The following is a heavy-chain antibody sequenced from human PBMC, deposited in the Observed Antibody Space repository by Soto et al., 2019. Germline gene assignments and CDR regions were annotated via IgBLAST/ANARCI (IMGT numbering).Heavy chain of an antibody. CDR2: INAGNGNT. Sequence: ASVKVSCKASGYTFTSYAMHWVRQAPGQRLEWMGWINAGNGNTKYSQKFQGRVTITRDTSASTAYMELSSLRSKDTAVYYCARGGLTARRYFDYWGQGTLVTVSS. CDR3: ARGGLTARRYFDY. V-gene: IGHV1-3*01. J-gene: IGHJ4*02. CDR1: GYTFTSYA. D-gene: IGHD6-6*01.